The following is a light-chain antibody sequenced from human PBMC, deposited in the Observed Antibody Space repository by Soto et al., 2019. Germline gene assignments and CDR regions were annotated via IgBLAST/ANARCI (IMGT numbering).Light chain of an antibody. Sequence: AIRMTHSPSAFSASTGDRVSITCRATQDIGTYLAWYQQIPGKAPKLLIYDASTLQTGVPSRFSGSGSGTDFTLTIRHLQSEDFGTYYCQQFYNYPRTFGQGTKVDIK. V-gene: IGKV1-8*01. CDR1: QDIGTY. CDR2: DAS. CDR3: QQFYNYPRT. J-gene: IGKJ1*01.